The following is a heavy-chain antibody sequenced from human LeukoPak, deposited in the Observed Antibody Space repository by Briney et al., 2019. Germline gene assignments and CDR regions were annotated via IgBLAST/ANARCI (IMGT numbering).Heavy chain of an antibody. CDR2: ISSSGSPI. CDR3: ARGDYLAPLDV. Sequence: GGSLRLSCAASGFTFSSYSMNWVRQAPGKGLEWVSYISSSGSPIYYADSVKGRFTISRDNAKNTLYLQMNSLRAEDTAVYYCARGDYLAPLDVWGKGTTVTVSS. V-gene: IGHV3-48*04. CDR1: GFTFSSYS. J-gene: IGHJ6*04. D-gene: IGHD3-16*01.